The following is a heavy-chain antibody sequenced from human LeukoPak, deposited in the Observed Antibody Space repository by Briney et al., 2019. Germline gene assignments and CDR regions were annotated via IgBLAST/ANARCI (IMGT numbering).Heavy chain of an antibody. Sequence: GGSLRLSCAASGFTFSSYAMHWVRQAPGKGLEWVAVISYDGSNKYYADPVKGRFTISRDNSKNTLYLQMNSLRAEDTAVYYCARGGYSSSWLLFDYWGQGTLVTVSS. CDR3: ARGGYSSSWLLFDY. V-gene: IGHV3-30-3*01. D-gene: IGHD6-13*01. CDR1: GFTFSSYA. CDR2: ISYDGSNK. J-gene: IGHJ4*02.